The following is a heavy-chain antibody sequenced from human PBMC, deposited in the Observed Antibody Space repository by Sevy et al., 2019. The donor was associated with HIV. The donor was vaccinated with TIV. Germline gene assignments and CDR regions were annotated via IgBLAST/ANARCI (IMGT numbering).Heavy chain of an antibody. V-gene: IGHV1-24*01. CDR3: ATSPDYYDSSRDAFDI. Sequence: ASVKVSCKVSGYSVSDLSIHWVRQAPGKGLEWMGGYDPEDGETIYAQKFQGRVTMTEDTSTDTAYMELSSLRSEDTAVYYCATSPDYYDSSRDAFDIWGQGTMVIVSS. J-gene: IGHJ3*02. CDR1: GYSVSDLS. D-gene: IGHD3-22*01. CDR2: YDPEDGET.